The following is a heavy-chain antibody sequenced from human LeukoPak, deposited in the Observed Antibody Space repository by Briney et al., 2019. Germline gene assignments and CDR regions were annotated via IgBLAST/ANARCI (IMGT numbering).Heavy chain of an antibody. CDR2: IWSDGGGA. V-gene: IGHV3-33*01. CDR3: ARDRTAAHYSDY. CDR1: GLTFSNFG. D-gene: IGHD1-14*01. J-gene: IGHJ4*02. Sequence: GGSLRLSCAASGLTFSNFGMHWVRQAPGKGLEWVAVIWSDGGGAYYADSVRGRFTISRDNSKNTLYLQMNSLRAEDTAVYYCARDRTAAHYSDYWGQGTLVTVSS.